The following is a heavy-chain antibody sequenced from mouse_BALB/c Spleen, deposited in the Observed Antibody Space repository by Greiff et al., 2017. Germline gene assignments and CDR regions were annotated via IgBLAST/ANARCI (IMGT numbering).Heavy chain of an antibody. V-gene: IGHV1-80*01. CDR3: ARDGNYEGFAY. CDR1: GYAFSSYW. CDR2: IYPGDGDT. Sequence: VQLQQSGAELVRPGSSVKISCKASGYAFSSYWMNWVKQRPGQGLEWIGQIYPGDGDTNYNGKFKGKATLTADKSSSTAYMQLSSLTSEDSAVYFCARDGNYEGFAYWGQGTLVTVSA. J-gene: IGHJ3*01. D-gene: IGHD2-1*01.